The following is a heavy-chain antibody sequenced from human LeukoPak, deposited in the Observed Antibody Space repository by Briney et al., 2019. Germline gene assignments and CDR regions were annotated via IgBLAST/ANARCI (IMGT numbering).Heavy chain of an antibody. J-gene: IGHJ4*02. CDR3: ASGADSSNYFLYY. V-gene: IGHV4-61*02. CDR2: IYASGIT. Sequence: SETLSLTCTVSGGSISSGSCYWNWIRQPAGKGLEWIGRIYASGITNYHPSLKSRVAISVDTSKNQFSLRLSSVTAADTAVYYCASGADSSNYFLYYWGQGIPVTVSS. D-gene: IGHD3-22*01. CDR1: GGSISSGSCY.